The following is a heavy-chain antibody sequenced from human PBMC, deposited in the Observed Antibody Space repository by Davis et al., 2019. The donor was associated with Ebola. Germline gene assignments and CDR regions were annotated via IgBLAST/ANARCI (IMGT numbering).Heavy chain of an antibody. Sequence: GGSLRLSCAVSGFTFSNYNMNWVRQTPGKGLEWVSHISDDSSFTYYADSVKGRFTISRDNAKNSLYLQLNTLRDEDTAVYVCVSAGWDHWGQGTLVTVSS. J-gene: IGHJ4*02. D-gene: IGHD2-15*01. CDR1: GFTFSNYN. V-gene: IGHV3-48*02. CDR3: VSAGWDH. CDR2: ISDDSSFT.